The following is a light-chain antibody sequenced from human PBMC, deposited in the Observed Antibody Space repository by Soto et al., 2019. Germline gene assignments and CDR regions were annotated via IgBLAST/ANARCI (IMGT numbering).Light chain of an antibody. CDR3: QQSYSTPPWK. CDR1: QSIVTY. CDR2: AAS. J-gene: IGKJ1*01. Sequence: MKRTQCPSSPTASVRGRVTITGRASQSIVTYLNWYLQTPGKAPKSLSYAASKLQSGVPSRFSGSGSETDFTLTISSLQPEDFATYVCQQSYSTPPWKVGQGTKGDSK. V-gene: IGKV1-39*01.